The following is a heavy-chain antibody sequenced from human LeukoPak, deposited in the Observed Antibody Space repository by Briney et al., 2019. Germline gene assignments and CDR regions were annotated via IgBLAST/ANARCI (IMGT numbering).Heavy chain of an antibody. CDR3: ARSGWLRYSAFDI. V-gene: IGHV5-51*01. D-gene: IGHD5-12*01. CDR2: IYPGDSDT. Sequence: RESLKISCKGSGYSFTSYWIGWVRQMPGKGLEWMGIIYPGDSDTRYSPSFQGQVTISADKSISTAYLQWSSLKASDTAMYYCARSGWLRYSAFDIWGQGTMVTVSS. CDR1: GYSFTSYW. J-gene: IGHJ3*02.